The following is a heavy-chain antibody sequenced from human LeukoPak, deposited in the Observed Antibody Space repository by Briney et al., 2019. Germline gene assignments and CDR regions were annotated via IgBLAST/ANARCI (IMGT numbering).Heavy chain of an antibody. D-gene: IGHD2-2*01. CDR1: GYTFTSYY. V-gene: IGHV1-46*01. CDR3: ARGPVPAAEESTNWFDP. CDR2: INPSGGST. Sequence: ASVKVSCKASGYTFTSYYMHWVRQAPGQGLEWMGIINPSGGSTSYAQKFQGRVTMTRDTSTSAVYMELSSLRSEDTAVYYCARGPVPAAEESTNWFDPWGQGTLVTVSS. J-gene: IGHJ5*02.